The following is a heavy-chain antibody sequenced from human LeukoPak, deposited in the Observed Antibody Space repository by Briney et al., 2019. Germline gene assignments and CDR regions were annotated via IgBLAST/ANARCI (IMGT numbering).Heavy chain of an antibody. J-gene: IGHJ4*02. CDR1: GFTFSSYA. D-gene: IGHD6-19*01. CDR3: VKIAVAGTVFDY. CDR2: ISGSGGST. Sequence: GGSLRLSCAASGFTFSSYAMSWVRQAPGKGLEWVSAISGSGGSTYYADSVKGRFTISKDNSKNTLYLQMNSLRAEDTAVYYCVKIAVAGTVFDYWGQGTLVTVSS. V-gene: IGHV3-23*01.